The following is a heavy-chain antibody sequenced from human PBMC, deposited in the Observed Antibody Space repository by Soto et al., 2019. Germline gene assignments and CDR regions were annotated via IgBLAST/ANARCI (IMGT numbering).Heavy chain of an antibody. V-gene: IGHV3-48*01. J-gene: IGHJ1*01. D-gene: IGHD6-13*01. CDR2: VTSSSSTI. CDR1: GFTFSSYS. Sequence: GGSLRLSCAASGFTFSSYSMNWVRQAPGKGLEWVSYVTSSSSTIYYADSVKGRFTISRDNAKNSLYPQMNSLRAEDTAVYYCARDLGSSWYPEYFQHWGQGTLVTVSS. CDR3: ARDLGSSWYPEYFQH.